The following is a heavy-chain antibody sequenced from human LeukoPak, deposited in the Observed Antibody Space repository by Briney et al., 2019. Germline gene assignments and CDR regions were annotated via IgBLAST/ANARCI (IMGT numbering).Heavy chain of an antibody. CDR3: ARDWYYGSGSYYYSMPEFDP. CDR1: GFTFSSYS. CDR2: ISSSSSYL. J-gene: IGHJ5*02. D-gene: IGHD3-10*01. Sequence: GGSLRLSCAASGFTFSSYSMNWVRQAPGKGLEWVSSISSSSSYLYYADSVKGRFTISRDNAKNSLYLQMNSLRAEDTAVYYCARDWYYGSGSYYYSMPEFDPWGQGTLVTVSS. V-gene: IGHV3-21*01.